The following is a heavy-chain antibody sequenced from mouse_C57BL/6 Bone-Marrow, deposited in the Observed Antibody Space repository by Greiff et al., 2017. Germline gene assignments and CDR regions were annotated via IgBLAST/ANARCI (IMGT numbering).Heavy chain of an antibody. CDR3: TTYTDYYGSSPYYFDY. J-gene: IGHJ2*01. CDR2: IDPENGDT. V-gene: IGHV14-4*01. D-gene: IGHD1-1*01. Sequence: VQLQQPGAELVMPGASVKLSCKASGYTFTSYWMHWVKQRPEQGLEWIGWIDPENGDTEYASKFQGKATITADTSSNTAYLQLSSLTSEDTAVYYCTTYTDYYGSSPYYFDYWGQGTTLTVSS. CDR1: GYTFTSYW.